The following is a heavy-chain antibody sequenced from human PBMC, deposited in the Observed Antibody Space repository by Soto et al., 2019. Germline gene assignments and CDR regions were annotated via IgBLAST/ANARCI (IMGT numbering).Heavy chain of an antibody. V-gene: IGHV3-23*01. CDR2: ISGSGGST. Sequence: EVQLLESGGGLVQPGGSLRLSCAASGFTFSSYDMTWVRQASGKGLEWVSSISGSGGSTYYADSVKGRFTISRDNSKNTLYLQLNTLSAEDTAVYYCAKDVDMDTVRLTEYFQDWGQGTLVTVSS. CDR3: AKDVDMDTVRLTEYFQD. J-gene: IGHJ1*01. D-gene: IGHD5-18*01. CDR1: GFTFSSYD.